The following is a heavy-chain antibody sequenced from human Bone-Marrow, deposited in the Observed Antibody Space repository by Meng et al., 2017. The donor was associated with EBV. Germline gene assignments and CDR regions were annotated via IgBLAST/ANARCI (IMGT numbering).Heavy chain of an antibody. J-gene: IGHJ5*02. V-gene: IGHV4-34*01. CDR1: GGSFSGYY. Sequence: QVQLQQWGAGLLKPSETLSLTCAVYGGSFSGYYWSWIRQPPGKGLEWIGEINHSGSTNYNPSLKSRVTISVDTSKNQFSLKLSSVTAADTAVYYCARGQLRYFDSKLRNWFDPWGQGTLVTVSS. D-gene: IGHD3-9*01. CDR3: ARGQLRYFDSKLRNWFDP. CDR2: INHSGST.